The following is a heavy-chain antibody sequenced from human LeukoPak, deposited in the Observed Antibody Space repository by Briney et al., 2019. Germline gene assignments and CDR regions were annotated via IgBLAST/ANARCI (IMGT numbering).Heavy chain of an antibody. CDR3: ARDVGEYCSSTNCYASHY. J-gene: IGHJ4*02. Sequence: ASVKVSCKASGYTFTGYYIHWVRQAPGQGLKWMGWINPHSGGTNYQGGVTMTRDTSITTAYMELSSLRSDDTAVYYCARDVGEYCSSTNCYASHYWGQGTLVTVSS. CDR1: GYTFTGYY. CDR2: INPHSGGT. V-gene: IGHV1-2*02. D-gene: IGHD2-2*01.